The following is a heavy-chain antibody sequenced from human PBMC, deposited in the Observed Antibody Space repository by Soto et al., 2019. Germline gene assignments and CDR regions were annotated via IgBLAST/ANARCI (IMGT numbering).Heavy chain of an antibody. CDR3: ARRTSMVRGAFDY. Sequence: SETLSLTCAVYGGSFSGYYWSWIRQPPGKGLEWIGEINHSGSTNYNPSLKSRVTISVDTSKNQFSLKLSSVTAADTAVYYCARRTSMVRGAFDYWGQGTLVTVSS. V-gene: IGHV4-34*01. J-gene: IGHJ4*02. CDR2: INHSGST. D-gene: IGHD3-10*01. CDR1: GGSFSGYY.